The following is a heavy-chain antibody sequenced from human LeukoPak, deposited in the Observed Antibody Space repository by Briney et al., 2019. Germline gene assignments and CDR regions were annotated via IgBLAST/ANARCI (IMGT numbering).Heavy chain of an antibody. D-gene: IGHD5-18*01. Sequence: PSETLSLTCAVYGGSFSDYYWSWIRQPPGKGLEWIGEINHSGSTNYNPSLKSRVTISVDTSKNQFSLKLSSVTAADTAVYYCARGTRRRGYSYGFNLGYWGQGTLVTVSS. CDR3: ARGTRRRGYSYGFNLGY. J-gene: IGHJ4*02. V-gene: IGHV4-34*01. CDR1: GGSFSDYY. CDR2: INHSGST.